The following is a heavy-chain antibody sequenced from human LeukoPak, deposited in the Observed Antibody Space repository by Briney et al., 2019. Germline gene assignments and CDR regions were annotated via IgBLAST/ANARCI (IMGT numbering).Heavy chain of an antibody. CDR1: GYTFTGYY. CDR2: INPNSGGT. D-gene: IGHD3-3*01. J-gene: IGHJ6*03. CDR3: ARDRDDFWSGYSNYYYYYMDV. Sequence: ASVKVSCKASGYTFTGYYMHRVRQAPGQGLEWMGWINPNSGGTNYAQKFQGRVTMTRDTSISTAYMELSRLRSDDTAVYYCARDRDDFWSGYSNYYYYYMDVWGKGTTVTVSS. V-gene: IGHV1-2*02.